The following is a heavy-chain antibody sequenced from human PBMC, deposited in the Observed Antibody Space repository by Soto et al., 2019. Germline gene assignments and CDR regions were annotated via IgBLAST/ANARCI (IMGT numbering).Heavy chain of an antibody. J-gene: IGHJ5*02. Sequence: GGSLRLSCAASGFAFSGSAMHWVRQASGKGLEWIGRVKSKTNNYATAYSASVRGRFTISRDDSQNTAYLQMNSLRTEDTAVYYCTRLKGYCGGGTCYYDPWGQGTLVTVSS. CDR1: GFAFSGSA. CDR3: TRLKGYCGGGTCYYDP. D-gene: IGHD2-15*01. V-gene: IGHV3-73*01. CDR2: VKSKTNNYAT.